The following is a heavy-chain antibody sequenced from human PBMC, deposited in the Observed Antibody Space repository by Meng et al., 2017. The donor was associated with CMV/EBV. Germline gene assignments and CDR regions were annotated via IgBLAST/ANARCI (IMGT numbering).Heavy chain of an antibody. CDR3: ASVGGGNWFDP. CDR2: INPSGGST. J-gene: IGHJ5*02. CDR1: DYTFSSYY. D-gene: IGHD3-16*01. V-gene: IGHV1-46*01. Sequence: VPRAQPWAEVNDAGFTCAGSGKSLDYTFSSYYIQRQRQDRGEGIEWMGIINPSGGSTSCAKQFTGRVNMTRDTFTLKVYSEPRSLRSVYSAVYYCASVGGGNWFDPWGQGTLVTVSS.